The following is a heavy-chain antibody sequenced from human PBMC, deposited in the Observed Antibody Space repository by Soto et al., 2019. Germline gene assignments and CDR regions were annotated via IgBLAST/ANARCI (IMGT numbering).Heavy chain of an antibody. CDR2: INSDGSTK. CDR3: VRDRGSPDSFNV. Sequence: EVQVVESGGCLVQPGESLRLSCAASGFPFTPFWMHWVRQAPGKGLVWLSHINSDGSTKVYADSVKGRFTISRDNAKNTLYLQMNSLKAEDTAVYYCVRDRGSPDSFNVWGRGTRVTVSS. CDR1: GFPFTPFW. J-gene: IGHJ3*01. D-gene: IGHD3-16*01. V-gene: IGHV3-74*01.